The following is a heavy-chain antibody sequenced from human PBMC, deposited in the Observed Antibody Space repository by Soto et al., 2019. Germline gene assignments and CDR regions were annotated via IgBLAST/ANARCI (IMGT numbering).Heavy chain of an antibody. V-gene: IGHV4-59*01. Sequence: TSETLSLTCTVSGGSISSYYWSWIRQPPGKGLEWIGYIYYSGSTNYNPSLKSRVTISVDTSKNQFSLKLSSVTAADTAVYYCARTDPSSYGYVYWFDPWGQGTLVTVSS. CDR3: ARTDPSSYGYVYWFDP. D-gene: IGHD5-18*01. CDR1: GGSISSYY. CDR2: IYYSGST. J-gene: IGHJ5*02.